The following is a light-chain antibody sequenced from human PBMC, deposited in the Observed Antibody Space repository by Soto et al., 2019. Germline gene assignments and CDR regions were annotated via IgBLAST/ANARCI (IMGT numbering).Light chain of an antibody. J-gene: IGKJ1*01. CDR3: QQYSVYWT. Sequence: IVLTQSPGTLSLSPGDRATLSCGASQSVPNNYLAWYQQKPGLAPRLLIYDAAYRANGIPDKFSGSASGTEFTLTINSLQPDDFATYYCQQYSVYWTFGQGTKVDIK. CDR2: DAA. CDR1: QSVPNNY. V-gene: IGKV3D-20*01.